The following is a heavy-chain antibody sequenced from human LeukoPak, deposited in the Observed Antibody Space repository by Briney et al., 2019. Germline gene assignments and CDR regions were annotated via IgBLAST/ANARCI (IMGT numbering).Heavy chain of an antibody. CDR3: VRGVGGEYFYFDR. CDR1: GGSLSTYY. D-gene: IGHD1-26*01. J-gene: IGHJ4*02. CDR2: IYFSGSN. V-gene: IGHV4-59*12. Sequence: SETLSLTCSVSGGSLSTYYWSWIRQPPGKGLEWIGYIYFSGSNNYNPSLKSRVTISVDTSKNQFSLRLRSVTAADTAVYYCVRGVGGEYFYFDRWGQGALVTVSA.